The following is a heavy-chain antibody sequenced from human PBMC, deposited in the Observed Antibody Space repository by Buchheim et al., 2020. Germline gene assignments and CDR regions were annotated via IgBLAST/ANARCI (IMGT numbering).Heavy chain of an antibody. V-gene: IGHV3-48*01. J-gene: IGHJ4*02. Sequence: EVQLVESGGGLVQPGGSLRLSCAASGFTFSSYSMNWVRQAPGKGLEWVSYISSSSSTIYYADSVKGRFTISRDNAKNSLYLQMNSLRAEDTAVYYCARDHREKYYDFWSGYEIPDYYFDYWGQGTL. CDR2: ISSSSSTI. CDR3: ARDHREKYYDFWSGYEIPDYYFDY. D-gene: IGHD3-3*01. CDR1: GFTFSSYS.